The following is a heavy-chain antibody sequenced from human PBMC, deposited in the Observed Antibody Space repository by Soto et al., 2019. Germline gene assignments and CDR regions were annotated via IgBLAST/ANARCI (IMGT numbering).Heavy chain of an antibody. CDR3: ARGGTMVRGGDIGMDV. J-gene: IGHJ6*02. V-gene: IGHV4-30-4*01. CDR2: IYHSGAT. Sequence: SETLSLTCTVFGDSISSGAYCRSWIRQPPGKGLEWIGYIYHSGATYYNPSLESRVTMSVDRSKNQFSLKLSSVTAADTAVYYCARGGTMVRGGDIGMDVWGQGTTVTVSS. CDR1: GDSISSGAYC. D-gene: IGHD3-10*01.